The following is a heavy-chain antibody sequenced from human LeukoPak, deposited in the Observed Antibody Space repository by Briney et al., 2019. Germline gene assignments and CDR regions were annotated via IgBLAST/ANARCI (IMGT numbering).Heavy chain of an antibody. Sequence: GGSLRLSCAASGFTFNNYNMNWVRQAPGKALEWVSSITSSGAYIFYADSVKGRFTISRDNAKDSLYLQMNSLRAEDTAVYYCAKAGAVVVVAAKYFDYWGQGTLVTVSS. CDR2: ITSSGAYI. V-gene: IGHV3-21*04. D-gene: IGHD2-15*01. J-gene: IGHJ4*02. CDR1: GFTFNNYN. CDR3: AKAGAVVVVAAKYFDY.